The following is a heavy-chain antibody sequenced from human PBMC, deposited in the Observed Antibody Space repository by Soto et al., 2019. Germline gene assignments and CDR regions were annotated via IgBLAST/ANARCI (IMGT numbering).Heavy chain of an antibody. CDR1: GFTFSSYA. D-gene: IGHD6-13*01. CDR2: ISGSGGRT. CDR3: AKDVSSPGYSSNWYSFDY. Sequence: GGSLRLSCAASGFTFSSYAMSWVRQAPGKGLEWVSAISGSGGRTYYADSMKGRFTISRDNSKNTLYLQMNSLRAEDTAVYYCAKDVSSPGYSSNWYSFDYWGQGTLVTVSS. J-gene: IGHJ4*02. V-gene: IGHV3-23*01.